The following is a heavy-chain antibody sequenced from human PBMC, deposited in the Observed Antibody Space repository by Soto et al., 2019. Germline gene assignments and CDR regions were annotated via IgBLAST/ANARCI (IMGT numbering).Heavy chain of an antibody. CDR1: GGSISSSNW. CDR2: INHSGST. V-gene: IGHV4-4*02. J-gene: IGHJ5*02. Sequence: SETLSLTCAVSGGSISSSNWWSWVRQPPGKGLEWIGEINHSGSTNYNPSLKSRVTISVDPPKNQFSLKLSSVTAADTAVYYFSRLGAYYQALDPCGQGTVVTVSA. D-gene: IGHD2-21*01. CDR3: SRLGAYYQALDP.